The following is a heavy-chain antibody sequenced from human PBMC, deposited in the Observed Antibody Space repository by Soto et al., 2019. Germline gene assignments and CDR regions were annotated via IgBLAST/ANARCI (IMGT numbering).Heavy chain of an antibody. CDR3: ARDRSSGSYPSYGMDV. J-gene: IGHJ6*02. D-gene: IGHD3-10*01. CDR1: GGSLSNGY. V-gene: IGHV4-59*12. Sequence: SETLSLTCIVSGGSLSNGYWSWIRQPPGKGLEWIGYIYYSGSTNYNPSLQSRVTISVDTSKNQFSLKLSSVTAADTAVYYCARDRSSGSYPSYGMDVWGQGTTVT. CDR2: IYYSGST.